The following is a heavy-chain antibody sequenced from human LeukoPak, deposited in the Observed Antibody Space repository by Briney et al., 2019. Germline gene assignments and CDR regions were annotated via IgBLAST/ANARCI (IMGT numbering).Heavy chain of an antibody. D-gene: IGHD6-13*01. CDR3: ARAPSSSSWSYYFDY. CDR1: GGSISSHY. J-gene: IGHJ4*02. Sequence: PSATLSLTCTVSGGSISSHYRSWIRQPPGKGLEWIGYIYYSGGTNYNPSLKSRVPISVDTSKNQFSLKLGSVTAADTAVYYCARAPSSSSWSYYFDYWGQGTLVTVSS. CDR2: IYYSGGT. V-gene: IGHV4-59*11.